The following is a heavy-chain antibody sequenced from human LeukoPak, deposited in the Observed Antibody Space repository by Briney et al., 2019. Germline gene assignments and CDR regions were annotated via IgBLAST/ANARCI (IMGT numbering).Heavy chain of an antibody. V-gene: IGHV1-69*13. Sequence: GASVKVSCKASGGTFSSYAISWVRQAPGQGLGWMGGIIPIFGTANYAQKFQGRVTITADESTSTAYMELSSLRSEDTAVYYCAIAVAGTIGFDYWGQGTLVTVSS. CDR2: IIPIFGTA. J-gene: IGHJ4*02. CDR1: GGTFSSYA. D-gene: IGHD6-19*01. CDR3: AIAVAGTIGFDY.